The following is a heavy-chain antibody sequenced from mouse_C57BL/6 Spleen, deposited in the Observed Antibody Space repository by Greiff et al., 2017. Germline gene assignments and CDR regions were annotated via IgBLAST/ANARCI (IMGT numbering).Heavy chain of an antibody. V-gene: IGHV1-63*01. J-gene: IGHJ4*01. CDR3: ARGATVGDYAMDY. CDR1: GYTFTNYW. D-gene: IGHD1-1*01. Sequence: VKLMESGAELVRPGTSVKMSCKASGYTFTNYWIGWAKQRPGHGLEWIGDIYPGGGYTNYNEKFKGKATLTADKSSSTAYMQFSSLTSEDSAIYYCARGATVGDYAMDYWGQGTSVTVSS. CDR2: IYPGGGYT.